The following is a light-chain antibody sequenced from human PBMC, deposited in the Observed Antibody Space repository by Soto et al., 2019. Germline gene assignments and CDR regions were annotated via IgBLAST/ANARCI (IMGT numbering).Light chain of an antibody. J-gene: IGKJ4*01. Sequence: EIVLTQSPGTLSLSPGERATLSCRASQSVSSNYLAWYQQKPGQAPRLLIYGASARATGIPDRFSGSGSGTDFTLAISRLEPEDFAVYYCQQCDTSPVTFGGGTKVEI. CDR2: GAS. V-gene: IGKV3-20*01. CDR3: QQCDTSPVT. CDR1: QSVSSNY.